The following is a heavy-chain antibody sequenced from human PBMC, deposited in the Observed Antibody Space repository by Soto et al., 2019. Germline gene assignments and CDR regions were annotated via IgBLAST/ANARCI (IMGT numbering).Heavy chain of an antibody. CDR2: IDWDDDK. Sequence: SGPTLVNPTQTLTLTCTFSGFSLSTSGMCVSWIRQPPGKALEWLARIDWDDDKYYSTSLKTRLTISKDTSKNQVVLTMTNMDPVDTAMYYCARSSRGDYGDYYFDYWGQGTLVTVSS. CDR3: ARSSRGDYGDYYFDY. V-gene: IGHV2-70*11. J-gene: IGHJ4*02. CDR1: GFSLSTSGMC. D-gene: IGHD4-17*01.